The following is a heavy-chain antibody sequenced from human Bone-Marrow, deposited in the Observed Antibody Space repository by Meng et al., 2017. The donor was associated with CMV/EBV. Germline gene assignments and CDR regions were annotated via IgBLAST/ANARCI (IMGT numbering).Heavy chain of an antibody. D-gene: IGHD4-17*01. CDR1: GFTFSSYS. J-gene: IGHJ4*02. CDR3: ASPFEYGISYY. Sequence: GESLKISCAASGFTFSSYSMNWVRQAPGKGLEWVSSISSSSSYIYYADSVKGRFTISRDNAKNSLYLQMNSLRAEDTAVYYCASPFEYGISYYWGQGTLVTVPQ. CDR2: ISSSSSYI. V-gene: IGHV3-21*01.